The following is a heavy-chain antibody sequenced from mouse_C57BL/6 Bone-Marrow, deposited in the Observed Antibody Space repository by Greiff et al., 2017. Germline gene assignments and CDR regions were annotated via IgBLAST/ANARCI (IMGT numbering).Heavy chain of an antibody. Sequence: EVKLVESGGDLVKPGGSLKLSCAASGFTFSSYGMSWVRQTPDKRLEWVATISSGGSYTYYPDSVKGRFTISRDNAKKTLYLQMSSLKSEDTAMYYCARQITSFDYWGQGTTLTVSS. CDR3: ARQITSFDY. J-gene: IGHJ2*01. D-gene: IGHD1-1*01. CDR2: ISSGGSYT. V-gene: IGHV5-6*01. CDR1: GFTFSSYG.